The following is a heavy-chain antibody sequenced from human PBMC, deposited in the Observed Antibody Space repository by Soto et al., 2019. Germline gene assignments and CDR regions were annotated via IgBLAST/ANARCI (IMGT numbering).Heavy chain of an antibody. Sequence: SETLSLTCTVSSSPINSRYYWGWIRQNPGKGLEWVASIYHSGSTHYNASLKSRATTSVDTSNNQFSLRLSSVTAADTAIYYCARNTSGRNFDYWGQGTQVTVSS. CDR1: SSPINSRYY. V-gene: IGHV4-38-2*02. D-gene: IGHD6-19*01. CDR2: IYHSGST. CDR3: ARNTSGRNFDY. J-gene: IGHJ4*02.